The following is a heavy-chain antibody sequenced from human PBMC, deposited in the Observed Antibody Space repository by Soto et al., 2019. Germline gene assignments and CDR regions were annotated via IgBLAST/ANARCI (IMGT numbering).Heavy chain of an antibody. J-gene: IGHJ4*02. CDR1: GYNLYSYR. CDR3: ARPDYYDSSGYYYYFDY. CDR2: IYPGDSDT. V-gene: IGHV5-51*01. D-gene: IGHD3-22*01. Sequence: GGALKISFKGSGYNLYSYRVGWVRQMAGKGLELMGIIYPGDSDTRYSPSFQGQVTISADKSFSTAYLQWSSLKASDTAMYYCARPDYYDSSGYYYYFDYWGQGTLVTVSS.